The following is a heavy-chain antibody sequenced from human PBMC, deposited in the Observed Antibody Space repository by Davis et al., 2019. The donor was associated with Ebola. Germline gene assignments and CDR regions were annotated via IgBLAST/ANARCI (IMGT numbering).Heavy chain of an antibody. CDR3: AKSGLSFGVVKYHYGMDV. Sequence: GGSLRLSCAASGFTFASYAMSWVRQAPGKGLEWVSAISGSGGSTYYADSVKGRFTISRDNSKKTLYLQMNSLRAEDPAVYYCAKSGLSFGVVKYHYGMDVWGKGTTVTVSS. V-gene: IGHV3-23*01. CDR2: ISGSGGST. J-gene: IGHJ6*04. CDR1: GFTFASYA. D-gene: IGHD3-3*01.